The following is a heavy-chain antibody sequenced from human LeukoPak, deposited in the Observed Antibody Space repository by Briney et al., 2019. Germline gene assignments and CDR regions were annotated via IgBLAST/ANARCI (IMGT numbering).Heavy chain of an antibody. CDR3: AREKHDAFDI. Sequence: GGSLRLSCAASGFTFSSYCMNWVRQAPGKGLEWVSFISTSSSYIHYADSVKGRFTISRDNARNSLYLQMNSLRAEDTAVYYCAREKHDAFDIWGEGTMATVSS. CDR2: ISTSSSYI. V-gene: IGHV3-21*01. J-gene: IGHJ3*02. CDR1: GFTFSSYC.